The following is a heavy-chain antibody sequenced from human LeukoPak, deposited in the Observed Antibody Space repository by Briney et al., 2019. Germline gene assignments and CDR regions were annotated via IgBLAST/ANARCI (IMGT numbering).Heavy chain of an antibody. CDR3: ATSMIYGDLDY. Sequence: GGSLRLSCAASGFTVRSTYMSWIRQAPGKELEWISYISSSGSTIYYADSVKGRFTISRDNAKNSLYLQMNSLRAEDTAVYYCATSMIYGDLDYWGQGTLVTVSS. D-gene: IGHD4-17*01. CDR2: ISSSGSTI. J-gene: IGHJ4*02. CDR1: GFTVRSTY. V-gene: IGHV3-11*01.